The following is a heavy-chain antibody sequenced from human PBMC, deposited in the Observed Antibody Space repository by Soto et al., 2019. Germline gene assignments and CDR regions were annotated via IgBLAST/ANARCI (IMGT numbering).Heavy chain of an antibody. CDR3: ARGHIVVVTAVYYYDYGMDV. V-gene: IGHV4-34*01. D-gene: IGHD2-21*02. CDR1: GGSFSGYY. J-gene: IGHJ6*02. CDR2: INHSGST. Sequence: QVQLQQWGAGLLKPSETLSLTCAVYGGSFSGYYWSWIRQPPGKGLEWIGEINHSGSTNYNPSLKNGVTISVDTSKDQIPRKLSSVTAADTAVYYCARGHIVVVTAVYYYDYGMDVWGQGTTVTVSS.